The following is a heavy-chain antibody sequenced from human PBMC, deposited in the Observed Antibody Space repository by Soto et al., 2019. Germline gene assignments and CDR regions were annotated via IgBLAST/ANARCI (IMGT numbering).Heavy chain of an antibody. CDR2: IYYSGST. D-gene: IGHD6-13*01. CDR1: GCSVSISSYY. Sequence: SETRSLTCPFSGCSVSISSYYWVWIRQPPGKGLEWIGSIYYSGSTYYNPSLKSRVTISVDTSKNQFSLKLSSVTAADTAVYYCARRIPYRSSEDHDAFDIWGQGTMVTVSS. CDR3: ARRIPYRSSEDHDAFDI. V-gene: IGHV4-39*01. J-gene: IGHJ3*02.